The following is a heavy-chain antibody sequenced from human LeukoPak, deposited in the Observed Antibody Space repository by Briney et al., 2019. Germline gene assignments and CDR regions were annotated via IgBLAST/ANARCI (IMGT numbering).Heavy chain of an antibody. V-gene: IGHV3-7*01. Sequence: TGGSLRLSCAASGFTFSSYWMSWVRQAPGKGLEWVANIKQDGSEKYYVDSVKGRFTISRDNAKNSLYLQMNSLRAEDTAVYYCARAGDILTGYYKRGPNFDYWGQGTLVTVSS. J-gene: IGHJ4*02. D-gene: IGHD3-9*01. CDR1: GFTFSSYW. CDR3: ARAGDILTGYYKRGPNFDY. CDR2: IKQDGSEK.